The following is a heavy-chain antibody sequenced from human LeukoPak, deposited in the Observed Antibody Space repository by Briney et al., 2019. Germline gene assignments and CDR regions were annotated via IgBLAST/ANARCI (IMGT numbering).Heavy chain of an antibody. J-gene: IGHJ4*02. V-gene: IGHV1-8*01. CDR3: ARAYCSSGTCYIFFVN. CDR1: GYTFINYD. Sequence: ASVKVSCKASGYTFINYDINWVRQAPGQGLERMGWMNPKSANTGYAQKFQGRLTMSASTSINTAYMELSSLRAEDTAVYYCARAYCSSGTCYIFFVNWGQGTLVTVSS. D-gene: IGHD6-19*01. CDR2: MNPKSANT.